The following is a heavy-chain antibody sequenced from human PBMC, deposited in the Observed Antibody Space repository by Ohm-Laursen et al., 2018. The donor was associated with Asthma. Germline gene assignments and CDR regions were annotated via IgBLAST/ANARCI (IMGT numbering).Heavy chain of an antibody. D-gene: IGHD1-26*01. CDR1: GFTFSSYS. CDR2: ISSSSSYI. V-gene: IGHV3-21*01. CDR3: ARIGPEWELPGREYSLIH. Sequence: SLRLSCAASGFTFSSYSMNWVRQAPGKGLEWVSSISSSSSYIYYADSVKGRFTISRDNAKNPLYLQMNSLRAEDTAVYYCARIGPEWELPGREYSLIHWGQGTLVTVSS. J-gene: IGHJ1*01.